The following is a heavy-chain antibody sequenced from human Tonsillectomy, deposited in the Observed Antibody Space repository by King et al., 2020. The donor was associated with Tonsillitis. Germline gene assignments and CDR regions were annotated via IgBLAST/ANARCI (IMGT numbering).Heavy chain of an antibody. CDR3: ARDHYTAMVKYYFYY. D-gene: IGHD5-18*01. CDR1: GFTFSSYA. CDR2: ISYDGSNK. V-gene: IGHV3-30*04. Sequence: QLVQSGGGVVQPGRSLRLSCAASGFTFSSYAMHWVRQAPGKGLEWVAVISYDGSNKYYADSVKGRFTISRDNSKNTLYLQMKSLRAEETAAYYCARDHYTAMVKYYFYYWGQGTLVTVSS. J-gene: IGHJ4*02.